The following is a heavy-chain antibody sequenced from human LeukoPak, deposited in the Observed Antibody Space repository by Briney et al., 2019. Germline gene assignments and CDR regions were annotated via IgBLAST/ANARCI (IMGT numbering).Heavy chain of an antibody. J-gene: IGHJ4*02. D-gene: IGHD2-21*02. CDR3: AKWGPYCVGDYCPALDS. CDR1: GFTFSSHW. V-gene: IGHV3-7*01. Sequence: GGSLRLSCAASGFTFSSHWMSWVRQAPGKGLEWVANINQDGSKKRYADSMKGRFTISRDNAKESLYLQLNSLRAEDTAVYYCAKWGPYCVGDYCPALDSWGQGTLVTVSS. CDR2: INQDGSKK.